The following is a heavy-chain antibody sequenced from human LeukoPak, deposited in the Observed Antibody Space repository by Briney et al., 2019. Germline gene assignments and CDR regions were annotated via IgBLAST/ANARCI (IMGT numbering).Heavy chain of an antibody. CDR3: AKSMVRENWFDP. Sequence: GGSLRLSCAASGFTFSSYAMSWVRQAQGKGLEWVSAITSSGSSTYYADSVKGRFTISRDNSKNTLYLQMNSLRAEDTAVYYCAKSMVRENWFDPWGQGTLVTVSS. V-gene: IGHV3-23*01. D-gene: IGHD3-10*01. J-gene: IGHJ5*02. CDR2: ITSSGSST. CDR1: GFTFSSYA.